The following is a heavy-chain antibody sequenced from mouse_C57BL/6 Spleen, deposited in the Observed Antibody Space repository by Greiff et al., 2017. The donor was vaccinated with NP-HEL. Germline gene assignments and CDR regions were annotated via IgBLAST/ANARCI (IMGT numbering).Heavy chain of an antibody. CDR3: ARRLGRGYFDV. Sequence: EVQLQQSGPELVKPGASVKISCKASGYSFTGYYMNWVQQSPEKSLEWIGEINPSTGGTTYNQKFKAKATLTVDKSSSTAYMQLKSLTSEDSAVYYCARRLGRGYFDVWGTGTTVTVSS. CDR1: GYSFTGYY. V-gene: IGHV1-42*01. J-gene: IGHJ1*03. D-gene: IGHD4-1*01. CDR2: INPSTGGT.